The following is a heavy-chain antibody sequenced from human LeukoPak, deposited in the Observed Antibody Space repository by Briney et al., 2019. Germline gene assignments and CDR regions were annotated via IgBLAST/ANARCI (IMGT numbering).Heavy chain of an antibody. CDR1: GGSVSSGSCY. CDR3: AREGLNMVRGVIPKEAWGWFDP. Sequence: SETLSLTCTVSGGSVSSGSCYWNWIRQPAGKGLEWIGRIYTSGSTNYNPSLKSRVTISVDTSKNQFSLKLSSVTAADTAVYYCAREGLNMVRGVIPKEAWGWFDPWGQGTLVTVSS. CDR2: IYTSGST. V-gene: IGHV4-61*02. D-gene: IGHD3-10*01. J-gene: IGHJ5*02.